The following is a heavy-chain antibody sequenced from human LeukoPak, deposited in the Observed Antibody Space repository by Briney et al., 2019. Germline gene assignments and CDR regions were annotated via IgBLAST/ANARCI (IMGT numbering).Heavy chain of an antibody. D-gene: IGHD2-15*01. Sequence: GGSLRLSCAASGFTFSSYSMNWVRQAPGKGLEWVSSISSSSSYIYYADSVKGRFTISRDNAKNSLYLQMNSLRAEDTAVYYCARDEAAPSYYYYYYYMDVWGKGTTVTVSS. J-gene: IGHJ6*03. CDR1: GFTFSSYS. CDR3: ARDEAAPSYYYYYYYMDV. V-gene: IGHV3-21*01. CDR2: ISSSSSYI.